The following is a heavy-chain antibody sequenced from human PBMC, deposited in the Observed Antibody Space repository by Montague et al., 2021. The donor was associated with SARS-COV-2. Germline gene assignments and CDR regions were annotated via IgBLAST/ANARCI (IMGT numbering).Heavy chain of an antibody. Sequence: SLRLSCAASGFTFSSYAMSWVRQAPGKGLEWVSAISGSGGSTYYVDSVKGRFTISRDNSKNTLYLQMNSLRAEDTAVYYCARQAAKVAAGIPDDYYYYYMDVWGKGTTVAVSS. V-gene: IGHV3-23*01. D-gene: IGHD6-13*01. CDR3: ARQAAKVAAGIPDDYYYYYMDV. CDR1: GFTFSSYA. J-gene: IGHJ6*03. CDR2: ISGSGGST.